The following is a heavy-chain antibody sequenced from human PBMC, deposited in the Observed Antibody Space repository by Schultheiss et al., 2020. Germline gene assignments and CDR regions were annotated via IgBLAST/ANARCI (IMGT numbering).Heavy chain of an antibody. CDR1: GGSFSGYY. J-gene: IGHJ5*02. Sequence: SETLSLTCAVYGGSFSGYYWSWIRQPPGKGLEWIGSYYNGGSTKYSPSLNNRVTISVDKSKNQVSLQLISVTAADTAVYYCARRQDHCSGASCFYAWAQGTL. CDR3: ARRQDHCSGASCFYA. CDR2: YYNGGST. V-gene: IGHV4-34*01. D-gene: IGHD2-15*01.